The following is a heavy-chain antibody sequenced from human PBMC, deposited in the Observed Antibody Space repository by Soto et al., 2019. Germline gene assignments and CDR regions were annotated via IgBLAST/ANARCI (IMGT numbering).Heavy chain of an antibody. CDR2: ISGNGGTT. J-gene: IGHJ4*02. D-gene: IGHD1-1*01. Sequence: GSLRLSCAASGFTFSNYAMSWVRQAPGKGLDWVSSISGNGGTTYYADSVKGRFTFSRDNSENTLYLQMHSLRVEDTAIYYCARGRSGLSLVSGVDYWGQGTLVTVSS. CDR3: ARGRSGLSLVSGVDY. V-gene: IGHV3-23*01. CDR1: GFTFSNYA.